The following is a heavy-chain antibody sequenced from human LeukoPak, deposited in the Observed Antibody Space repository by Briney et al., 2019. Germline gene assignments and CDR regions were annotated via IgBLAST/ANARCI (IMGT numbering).Heavy chain of an antibody. CDR1: GFTFSSYG. J-gene: IGHJ4*02. CDR3: ARDHYDILTGYYGEGDY. CDR2: ISYDGSNK. Sequence: GGSLRLSCAASGFTFSSYGMHWVRQAPGKGLEWVAVISYDGSNKYYADSVKGRFTISRDNAKNSLYLQMNSLRAEDTAVYYCARDHYDILTGYYGEGDYWGQGTLVTVSS. V-gene: IGHV3-30*03. D-gene: IGHD3-9*01.